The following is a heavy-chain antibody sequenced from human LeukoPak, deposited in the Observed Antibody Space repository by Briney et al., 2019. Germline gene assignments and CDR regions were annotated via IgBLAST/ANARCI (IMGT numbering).Heavy chain of an antibody. Sequence: PSETLSLTCAVYGGSFSGNYWSWIRQPPGKGLEWIGEINRGGSTNYNPSLKSRVSISVDTSKKQFSLRLSSVTAADRAVYYCARNQLGSGWHSSAYWGQGTLVTVSS. D-gene: IGHD6-19*01. CDR3: ARNQLGSGWHSSAY. CDR2: INRGGST. CDR1: GGSFSGNY. J-gene: IGHJ4*02. V-gene: IGHV4-34*01.